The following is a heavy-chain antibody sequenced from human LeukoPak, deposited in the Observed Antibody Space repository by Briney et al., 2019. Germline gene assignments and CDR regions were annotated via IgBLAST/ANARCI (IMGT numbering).Heavy chain of an antibody. CDR1: GFTFSSYE. CDR3: ARGLSGSYGAFDI. J-gene: IGHJ3*02. V-gene: IGHV3-48*03. Sequence: GGSLRLSCAASGFTFSSYEMNWVRQAPGKGLEWVSYINTGGFTIYYADSVKGRFTISRDNSKNTLYLQMNSLRAEDTAVYYCARGLSGSYGAFDIWGQGTMVTVSS. CDR2: INTGGFTI. D-gene: IGHD1-26*01.